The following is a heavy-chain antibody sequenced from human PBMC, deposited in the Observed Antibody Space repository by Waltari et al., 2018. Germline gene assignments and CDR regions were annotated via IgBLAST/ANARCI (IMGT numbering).Heavy chain of an antibody. J-gene: IGHJ4*02. Sequence: QVQLQESGPGLVKPSETLSLTCTVSGGSISSYYWRWIRQPAGKGLEWIGRIYTSGSTNYNPSLKSRVTMSVDTSKNQFSLKLSSVTAADTAVYYCAREQLVMGELTFDYWGQGTLVTVSS. CDR1: GGSISSYY. D-gene: IGHD2-21*01. CDR3: AREQLVMGELTFDY. CDR2: IYTSGST. V-gene: IGHV4-4*07.